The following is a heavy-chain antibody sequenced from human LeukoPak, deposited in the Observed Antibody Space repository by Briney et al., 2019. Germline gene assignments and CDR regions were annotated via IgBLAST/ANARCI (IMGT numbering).Heavy chain of an antibody. CDR2: INPSGGST. CDR1: GYTFTSYY. J-gene: IGHJ6*03. V-gene: IGHV1-46*01. D-gene: IGHD1-26*01. CDR3: ARGRSGSYEYYYYYMDV. Sequence: ASVKVSCKASGYTFTSYYMHWVRQAPGQGLEWMGIINPSGGSTSYAQKFQGRVTMTRDMSTSTVYMELSSLRSEDTAVYYCARGRSGSYEYYYYYMDVWGKGTTVTVSS.